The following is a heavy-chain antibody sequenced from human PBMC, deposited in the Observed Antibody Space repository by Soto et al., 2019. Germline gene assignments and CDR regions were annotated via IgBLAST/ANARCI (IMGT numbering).Heavy chain of an antibody. CDR1: GGTWSSDA. Sequence: ASVKLSCKASGGTWSSDASSWGRQAPGKGLEWRRGIIPIFGTANYAQRCRGRVTITADESTRTAYMELSSLRSEDTAVYYCARDLFLADCSSTSCYYYYYGMDVWGQGTTVTVTS. D-gene: IGHD2-2*01. V-gene: IGHV1-69*13. J-gene: IGHJ6*02. CDR2: IIPIFGTA. CDR3: ARDLFLADCSSTSCYYYYYGMDV.